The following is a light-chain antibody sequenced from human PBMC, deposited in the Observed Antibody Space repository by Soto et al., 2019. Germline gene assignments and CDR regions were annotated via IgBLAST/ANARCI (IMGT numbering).Light chain of an antibody. Sequence: DIQLTQSPSFLSASVGDRIIITCRASQAINNYLACYQQKPGKAPNLLIYAAFTLQRGVPSRFSGSGSVAEFTLTISSLQPEDLATYYCQYLESYPLTFGGGTKVA. V-gene: IGKV1-9*01. CDR3: QYLESYPLT. CDR2: AAF. CDR1: QAINNY. J-gene: IGKJ4*01.